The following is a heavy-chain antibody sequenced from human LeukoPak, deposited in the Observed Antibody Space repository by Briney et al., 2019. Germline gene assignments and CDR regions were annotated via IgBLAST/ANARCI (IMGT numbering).Heavy chain of an antibody. J-gene: IGHJ5*02. Sequence: GGSLRLSCAASEFTFSSYGMHWVRQAPGKGLEWVAVISYDGSNKYYADSVKGRFTISRDNSKNTLYLQMNSLRAEDTAVYYCASSSSGWFDPWGQGTLVTVSS. CDR1: EFTFSSYG. CDR3: ASSSSGWFDP. V-gene: IGHV3-30*03. D-gene: IGHD6-19*01. CDR2: ISYDGSNK.